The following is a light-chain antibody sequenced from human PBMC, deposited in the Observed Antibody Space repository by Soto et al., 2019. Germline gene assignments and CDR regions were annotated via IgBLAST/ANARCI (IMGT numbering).Light chain of an antibody. Sequence: SYELTQPPSVSVAPGQTARITCGGNNIGSKSVHWYQQKPGQAPVLVVYDDSDRPSGIPERFSGSNSGNTATLTISRVEAGDEADYYCQSYDNSLSGYVVFGGGTKVTVL. J-gene: IGLJ2*01. CDR3: QSYDNSLSGYVV. CDR2: DDS. CDR1: NIGSKS. V-gene: IGLV3-21*02.